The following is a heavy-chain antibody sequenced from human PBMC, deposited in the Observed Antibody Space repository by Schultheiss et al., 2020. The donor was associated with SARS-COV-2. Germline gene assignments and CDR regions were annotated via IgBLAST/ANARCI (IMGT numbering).Heavy chain of an antibody. CDR2: INHSGST. V-gene: IGHV4-39*01. CDR3: ASRVVVAAGLIDN. Sequence: SETLSLTCTVSGGSISSSSYYWGWIRQPPGKGLEWIGEINHSGSTNYNPSLKSRVTMSVDTSKNQFSLKLSSVTAADTAVYYCASRVVVAAGLIDNWGQGSRVTVSS. CDR1: GGSISSSSYY. D-gene: IGHD2-15*01. J-gene: IGHJ4*02.